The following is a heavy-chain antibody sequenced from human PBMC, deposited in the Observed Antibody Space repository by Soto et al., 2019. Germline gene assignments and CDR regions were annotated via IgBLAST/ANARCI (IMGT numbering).Heavy chain of an antibody. Sequence: QVQLVESGGGVVQPGRSLRLSCAASGFTFSSYDIHWVRQAPGKGLEWVAVISYSGSNKFYADSVKGRFAISRDNSKNTLYLQMNSLRAEDMAVYYCAKITGELDIWGQGTMVTVSS. J-gene: IGHJ3*02. CDR3: AKITGELDI. V-gene: IGHV3-30*18. CDR1: GFTFSSYD. CDR2: ISYSGSNK. D-gene: IGHD7-27*01.